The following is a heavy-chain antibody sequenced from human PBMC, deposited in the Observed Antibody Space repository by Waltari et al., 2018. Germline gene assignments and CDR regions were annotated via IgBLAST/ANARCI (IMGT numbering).Heavy chain of an antibody. CDR1: GFTVSSSH. CDR3: AREQRTYYFDY. CDR2: LYTSDGT. J-gene: IGHJ4*02. Sequence: EVQLVESGGGLIQPGGSLRLSCSASGFTVSSSHMSWVRQAPGKGLEWVSVLYTSDGTDYADSVRGRFTISRDNAKNTLYLQMNSLRAEDTALYYCAREQRTYYFDYWGQGTLVTVSS. V-gene: IGHV3-53*01. D-gene: IGHD6-25*01.